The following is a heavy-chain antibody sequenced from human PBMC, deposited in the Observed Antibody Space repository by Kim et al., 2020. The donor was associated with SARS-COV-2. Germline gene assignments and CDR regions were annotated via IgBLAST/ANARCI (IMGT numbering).Heavy chain of an antibody. D-gene: IGHD5-18*01. J-gene: IGHJ4*02. Sequence: AQKFQGRVTITADNSTSTAYMELSSLRSEDTAVYYCARGGYSYGSNYFDYWGQGTLVTVSS. CDR3: ARGGYSYGSNYFDY. V-gene: IGHV1-69*02.